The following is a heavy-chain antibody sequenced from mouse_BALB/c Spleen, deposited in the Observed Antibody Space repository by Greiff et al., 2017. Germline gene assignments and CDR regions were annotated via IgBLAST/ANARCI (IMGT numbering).Heavy chain of an antibody. CDR3: TYGSYYFDY. CDR2: IYPSDSYT. Sequence: QVQLQQPGAELVRPGASVKLSCKASGYTFTSYWINWVKQRPGQGLEWIGNIYPSDSYTNYNQKFKDKATLTVDKSSSTAYMQLSSPTSEDSAVYYCTYGSYYFDYWGQGTTLTVSS. D-gene: IGHD1-2*01. CDR1: GYTFTSYW. V-gene: IGHV1-69*02. J-gene: IGHJ2*01.